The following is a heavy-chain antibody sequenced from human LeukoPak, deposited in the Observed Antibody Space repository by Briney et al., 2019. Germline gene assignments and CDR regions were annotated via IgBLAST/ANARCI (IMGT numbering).Heavy chain of an antibody. CDR3: AKDPQTTVTTAFDY. D-gene: IGHD4-17*01. CDR1: GFTFSSYA. V-gene: IGHV3-23*01. CDR2: ISGSGSST. J-gene: IGHJ4*02. Sequence: GGSLRLSCAASGFTFSSYAMSWVGQAPGKGLEWVSAISGSGSSTYYADSVKGRFTISRDNSKNTLYLQMNSLRAEDTAVYYCAKDPQTTVTTAFDYWGQGTLVTVSS.